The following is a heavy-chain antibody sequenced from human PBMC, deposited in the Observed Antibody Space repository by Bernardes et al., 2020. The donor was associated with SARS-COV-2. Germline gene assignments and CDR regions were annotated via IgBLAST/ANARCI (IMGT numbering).Heavy chain of an antibody. D-gene: IGHD3-10*01. CDR2: IYYSGSV. Sequence: SETLPLTCTVTGDSVSNYYWTWIRQSPGKGLEWIGYIYYSGSVNYNPSLQSRVTISVDTSKNQFSLRLRSVTAADTALYYCARRFTMIRGVSDAFDTWGQGTMVTVSS. CDR1: GDSVSNYY. CDR3: ARRFTMIRGVSDAFDT. V-gene: IGHV4-59*08. J-gene: IGHJ3*02.